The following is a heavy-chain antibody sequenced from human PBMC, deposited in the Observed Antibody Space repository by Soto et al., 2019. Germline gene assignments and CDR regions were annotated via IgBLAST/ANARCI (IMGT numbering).Heavy chain of an antibody. D-gene: IGHD1-26*01. J-gene: IGHJ4*02. CDR2: IIPIFGTA. CDR1: GGTFSSYA. V-gene: IGHV1-69*13. CDR3: AREWELGRGYYFDY. Sequence: GASVKVSCKASGGTFSSYAISWVRQAPGQGLEWMGGIIPIFGTANYAQKFQGRVTITADESTSTAYMELSSLRSEDTAVYYCAREWELGRGYYFDYWGQGTLVTVSS.